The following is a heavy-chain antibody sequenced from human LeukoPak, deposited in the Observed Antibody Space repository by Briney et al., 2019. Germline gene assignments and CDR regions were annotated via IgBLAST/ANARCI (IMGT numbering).Heavy chain of an antibody. CDR3: ARGRRDGYNLLYYYYGMDV. CDR2: IYYSGST. Sequence: PSETLSLTCTVSGGSISSYCWSWIRQPPGKGLEWIGYIYYSGSTNYNPSLKSRVTISVDTSKNQFSLKLSSVTAADTAVYYCARGRRDGYNLLYYYYGMDVWGQGTTVTVSS. CDR1: GGSISSYC. J-gene: IGHJ6*02. D-gene: IGHD5-24*01. V-gene: IGHV4-59*01.